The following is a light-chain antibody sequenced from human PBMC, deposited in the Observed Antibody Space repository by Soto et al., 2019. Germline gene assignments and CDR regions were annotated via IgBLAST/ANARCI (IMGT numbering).Light chain of an antibody. V-gene: IGKV1-27*01. J-gene: IGKJ1*01. CDR2: AAS. CDR3: QKYNSAPWT. Sequence: DIPMTQSPSSLSASVGDRVTITCRASQGISNYLAWYQQKPGKVPKLLIYAASTLQSGVPSRFSGSGSGTDFTLTISGLQPADVATYYCQKYNSAPWTFGQGTKVEIK. CDR1: QGISNY.